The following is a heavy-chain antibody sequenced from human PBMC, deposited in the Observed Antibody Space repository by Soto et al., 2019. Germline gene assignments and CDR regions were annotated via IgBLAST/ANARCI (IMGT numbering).Heavy chain of an antibody. Sequence: GGSLRLSCAAPGFTFSSNSMNWVRQAPGKGLEWVAYIDSRGGTIYYADSVKGRFTISRDNAKNSLYLQMNSLRDEDTAVYYCAREVLTASYWGQGTLVTVSS. J-gene: IGHJ4*02. CDR2: IDSRGGTI. CDR1: GFTFSSNS. V-gene: IGHV3-48*02. D-gene: IGHD3-9*01. CDR3: AREVLTASY.